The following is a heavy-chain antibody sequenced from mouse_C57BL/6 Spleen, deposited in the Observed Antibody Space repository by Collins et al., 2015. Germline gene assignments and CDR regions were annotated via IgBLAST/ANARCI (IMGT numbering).Heavy chain of an antibody. J-gene: IGHJ1*03. CDR3: ARRRGNWYFDV. CDR2: INPNNGDA. CDR1: GYTFTDYN. V-gene: IGHV1-22*01. Sequence: EVQLQQSGPELVKPGASVKMSCKASGYTFTDYNMHWVKQSHGKSLEWIGYINPNNGDASYNQKFKGKATLTVNKSSSTAYMDLRSLTSEDSAVYYCARRRGNWYFDVWGTGTTVTVSS.